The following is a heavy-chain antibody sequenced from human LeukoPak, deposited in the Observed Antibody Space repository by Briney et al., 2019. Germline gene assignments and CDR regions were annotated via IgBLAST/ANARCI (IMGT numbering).Heavy chain of an antibody. D-gene: IGHD4-17*01. CDR3: ATDLRSGDAFDI. CDR2: IYYSGRT. CDR1: GGSINSSSLY. J-gene: IGHJ3*02. V-gene: IGHV4-39*01. Sequence: SETLSLTCSVSGGSINSSSLYWGWIRQPPGKGLEWIGNIYYSGRTYYNPSLKSRVTISLATSKNQFSLKLSSVTATDTAVYYCATDLRSGDAFDIWGQGTMVTVSS.